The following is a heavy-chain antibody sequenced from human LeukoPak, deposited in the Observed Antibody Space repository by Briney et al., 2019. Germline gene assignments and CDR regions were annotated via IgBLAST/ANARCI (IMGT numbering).Heavy chain of an antibody. V-gene: IGHV3-30*18. D-gene: IGHD2-15*01. Sequence: QTGGSLRLSCAASGFTFSSYGMHWVRQAPGKGLEWVAVISYDGSNKYYADSVKGRFTIPRDNSKNTLYLQMNSLRAEDTAVYYCAKATPLLYWGQGTLVTVSS. CDR1: GFTFSSYG. CDR2: ISYDGSNK. J-gene: IGHJ4*02. CDR3: AKATPLLY.